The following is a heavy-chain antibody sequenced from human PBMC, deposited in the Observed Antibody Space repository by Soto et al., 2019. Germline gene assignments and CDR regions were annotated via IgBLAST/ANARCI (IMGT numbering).Heavy chain of an antibody. CDR2: VNPTGGST. Sequence: SVKVFCKASGYTFTTYYLHWVRQAPGQGLEWMGMVNPTGGSTSYAHKFPARVAMTTDTSTSTVYMELSTLRSDDPALYYGARNVNSGLDYWAQGTLVTVSS. D-gene: IGHD1-26*01. CDR1: GYTFTTYY. V-gene: IGHV1-46*01. J-gene: IGHJ4*02. CDR3: ARNVNSGLDY.